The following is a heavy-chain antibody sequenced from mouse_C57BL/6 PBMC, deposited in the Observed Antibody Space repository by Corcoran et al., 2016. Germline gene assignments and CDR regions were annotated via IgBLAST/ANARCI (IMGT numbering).Heavy chain of an antibody. CDR1: GYAFSSYW. CDR2: IYPGDGDT. CDR3: ARGAYYGNYKGVDY. D-gene: IGHD2-10*01. J-gene: IGHJ4*01. Sequence: QVQLQQSGAELVKPGASVKISCKASGYAFSSYWMNWVKQRPGKGLEWIGQIYPGDGDTNYNGKFKGKATLTADKSSSTAYMQLSSLTSEDSAVYFCARGAYYGNYKGVDYWGQGTSVTVSS. V-gene: IGHV1-80*01.